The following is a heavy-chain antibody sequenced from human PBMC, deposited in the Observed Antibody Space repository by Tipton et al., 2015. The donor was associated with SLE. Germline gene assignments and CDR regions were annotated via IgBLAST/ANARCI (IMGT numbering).Heavy chain of an antibody. Sequence: SLRLSCAASGFTFSSYGTHWVRQAPGKGLEWVAVISYDGSNKYYADSVKGRFTISRDNSKNTLYLQMNSLRAEDTAVYYCAKGIVGATEDYFDYWGQGTLVTVSS. CDR2: ISYDGSNK. D-gene: IGHD1-26*01. V-gene: IGHV3-30*18. CDR3: AKGIVGATEDYFDY. J-gene: IGHJ4*02. CDR1: GFTFSSYG.